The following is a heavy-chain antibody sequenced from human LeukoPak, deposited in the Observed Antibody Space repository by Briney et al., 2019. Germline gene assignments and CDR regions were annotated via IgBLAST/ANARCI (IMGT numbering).Heavy chain of an antibody. V-gene: IGHV3-11*06. CDR1: GFTFGDYY. CDR3: ARAIEATRRSTGTCNYFDY. J-gene: IGHJ4*02. D-gene: IGHD5-12*01. Sequence: GGSLRLSCAASGFTFGDYYMSWIRQAPGKGLEWVSYIASSSSYTNYADSVKGRFTISRDNAKNSLYLQMNSLRAEDTAVYYCARAIEATRRSTGTCNYFDYWGQGTLVTVSS. CDR2: IASSSSYT.